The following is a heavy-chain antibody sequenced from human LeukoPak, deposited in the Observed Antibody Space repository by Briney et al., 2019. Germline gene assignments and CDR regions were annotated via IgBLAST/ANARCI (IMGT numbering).Heavy chain of an antibody. J-gene: IGHJ4*02. CDR2: IKEDGSET. D-gene: IGHD5-24*01. CDR3: ARETPRRGETRDGYR. CDR1: GFIFKKYW. V-gene: IGHV3-7*01. Sequence: GGSLRLSCAASGFIFKKYWMNWVRQVPGKGLEYLANIKEDGSETYYADSVKGRFTISRDNPKNLLFLQINSLRVEDTAVYYCARETPRRGETRDGYRWGQGTVVTVSS.